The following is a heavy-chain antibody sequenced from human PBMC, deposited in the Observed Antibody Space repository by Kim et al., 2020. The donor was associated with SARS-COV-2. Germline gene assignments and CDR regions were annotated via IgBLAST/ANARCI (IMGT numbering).Heavy chain of an antibody. V-gene: IGHV1-69*13. CDR3: ARSESIAARPSRPYYGMDV. CDR1: GGTFSSYA. CDR2: IIPIFGTA. D-gene: IGHD6-6*01. J-gene: IGHJ6*02. Sequence: SVKVSCKASGGTFSSYAISWVRQAPGQGLEWMGGIIPIFGTANYAQKFQGRVTITADESTSTAYMELSSLRSEDTAVYYCARSESIAARPSRPYYGMDVWGQGTTVTVSS.